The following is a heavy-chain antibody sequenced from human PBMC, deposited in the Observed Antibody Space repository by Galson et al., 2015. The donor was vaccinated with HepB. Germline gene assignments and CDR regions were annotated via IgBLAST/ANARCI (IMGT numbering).Heavy chain of an antibody. D-gene: IGHD3-16*01. CDR2: INPANSKT. CDR3: ARDRGGQNWFDP. Sequence: SVKVSCKASGYSFINYAMHWVRQAPGQRPEWMGWINPANSKTKYSQKFQDRVTITSDTSATTAYMELSSLRSEDAAIYYCARDRGGQNWFDPRGQGTLVTVSS. V-gene: IGHV1-3*01. J-gene: IGHJ5*02. CDR1: GYSFINYA.